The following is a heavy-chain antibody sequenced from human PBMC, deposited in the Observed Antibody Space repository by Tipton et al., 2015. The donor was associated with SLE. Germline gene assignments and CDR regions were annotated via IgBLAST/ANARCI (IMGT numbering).Heavy chain of an antibody. V-gene: IGHV3-7*01. CDR1: GFTFSSYW. CDR2: INQDGSEK. CDR3: ARSRAVAGPVYFDY. D-gene: IGHD6-19*01. Sequence: SLRLSCAASGFTFSSYWMSWVRQAPGKGLEWVANINQDGSEKYYVDSVKGRFTISRDNAKNSLFLQLNSLRAEDTAVCYCARSRAVAGPVYFDYWGQGTLVTVSS. J-gene: IGHJ4*02.